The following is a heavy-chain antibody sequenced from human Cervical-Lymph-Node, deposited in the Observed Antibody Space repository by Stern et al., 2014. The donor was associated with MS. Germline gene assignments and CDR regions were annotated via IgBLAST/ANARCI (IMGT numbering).Heavy chain of an antibody. V-gene: IGHV1-46*03. CDR1: GYTFSTYY. J-gene: IGHJ4*02. CDR3: VRDGGLHVSTPYTGAGY. D-gene: IGHD3-16*01. CDR2: VRPSAGTT. Sequence: QVQLVQSGAEVKRPGASVKISCKASGYTFSTYYIHWVRQAPGQGLEWLGLVRPSAGTTRYEDNLRGRVVMTRDTSTTTVYLDLSSLRSEDTGVYYCVRDGGLHVSTPYTGAGYWGQGTLVTVSS.